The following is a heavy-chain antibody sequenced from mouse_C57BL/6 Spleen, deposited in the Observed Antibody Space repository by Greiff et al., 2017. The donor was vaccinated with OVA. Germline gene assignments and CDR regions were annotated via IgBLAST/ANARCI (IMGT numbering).Heavy chain of an antibody. V-gene: IGHV1-64*01. CDR1: GYTFTSYW. J-gene: IGHJ3*01. Sequence: QVKLQQPGAELVKPGASVKLSCKASGYTFTSYWMHWVKQRPGQGLEWIGMIHPNSGSTNYNEKFKSKATLTVDKSSSTAYMQLSSLTSEDSAVYYCARDYDYDAWFAYWGQGTLVTVSA. CDR2: IHPNSGST. D-gene: IGHD2-4*01. CDR3: ARDYDYDAWFAY.